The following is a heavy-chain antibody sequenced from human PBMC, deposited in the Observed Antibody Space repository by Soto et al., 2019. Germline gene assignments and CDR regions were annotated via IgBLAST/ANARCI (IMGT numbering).Heavy chain of an antibody. J-gene: IGHJ4*02. CDR2: INHSGST. CDR3: ARAWGFNSGSYFLGY. V-gene: IGHV4-34*01. CDR1: GGSFSGFQ. D-gene: IGHD1-26*01. Sequence: SETLSLTCAVYGGSFSGFQWTWVRQPPGKGLEWIGEINDSGITEWIGEINHSGSTNYNPSPKSRVTISVDTSKNQFSLKLTSVTAADTAVYYCARAWGFNSGSYFLGYWGQGLLVTVSS.